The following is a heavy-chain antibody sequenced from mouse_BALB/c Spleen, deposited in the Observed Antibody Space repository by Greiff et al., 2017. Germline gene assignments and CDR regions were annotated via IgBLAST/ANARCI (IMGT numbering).Heavy chain of an antibody. CDR3: ARFLANWDFAY. J-gene: IGHJ3*01. CDR2: INPYNGAT. CDR1: GYSFTGYY. D-gene: IGHD4-1*01. V-gene: IGHV1-31*01. Sequence: EVQLQQSGPELVKPGASVKISCKASGYSFTGYYMHWVKQSHVKSLEWIGRINPYNGATSYNQNFKDKASLTVDKSSSTAYMELHSLTSEDSAVYYCARFLANWDFAYWGQGTLVTVSA.